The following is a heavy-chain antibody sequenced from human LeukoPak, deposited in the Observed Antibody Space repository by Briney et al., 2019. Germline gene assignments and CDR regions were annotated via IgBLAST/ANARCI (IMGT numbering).Heavy chain of an antibody. V-gene: IGHV1-18*01. J-gene: IGHJ4*02. CDR3: ARAYCSGGSCYFGTFDY. CDR1: GYTFTSYG. D-gene: IGHD2-15*01. CDR2: ISAYNGNT. Sequence: GASVKVSSKASGYTFTSYGISWVRQAPGQGLEWMGWISAYNGNTNYAQKLQGRVTMTTDTSTSTAYMELRSLRSDDTAVYYCARAYCSGGSCYFGTFDYWGQGTLVTVSS.